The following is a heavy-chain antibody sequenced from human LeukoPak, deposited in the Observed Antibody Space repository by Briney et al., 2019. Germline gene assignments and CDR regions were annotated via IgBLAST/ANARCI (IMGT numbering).Heavy chain of an antibody. CDR1: GFTFSNYA. CDR2: ISYDGSNK. CDR3: AKGRLVVTAFFDY. J-gene: IGHJ4*02. Sequence: GGSLRLSCAASGFTFSNYAMAWVRQAPGKGLEWVAVISYDGSNKYYADSVKGRFTISRDNSKNTLYLQMNSLRAEDTAVYYCAKGRLVVTAFFDYWGQGTLVTVSS. D-gene: IGHD2-21*02. V-gene: IGHV3-30*18.